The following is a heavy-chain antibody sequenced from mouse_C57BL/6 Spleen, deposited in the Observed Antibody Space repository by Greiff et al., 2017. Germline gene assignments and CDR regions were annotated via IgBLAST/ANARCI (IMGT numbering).Heavy chain of an antibody. D-gene: IGHD2-4*01. Sequence: VQLQQSGPELVKPGASVKISCKASGYAFSSSWMNWVKQRPGKGLEWIGRIYPGDGDTNYNQKFKGKATLTVDQSSSTAYMQLNSLTSEDSAVYYCARGHYDSPGAMDYWGQGTSVTVSS. J-gene: IGHJ4*01. CDR3: ARGHYDSPGAMDY. CDR1: GYAFSSSW. V-gene: IGHV1-82*01. CDR2: IYPGDGDT.